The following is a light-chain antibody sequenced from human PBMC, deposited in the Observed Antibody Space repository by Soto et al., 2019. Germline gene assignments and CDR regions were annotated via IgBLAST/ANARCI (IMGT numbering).Light chain of an antibody. CDR3: QQYNKWPLFT. Sequence: ETVLTQSPATFSVSPGERATLSCRASQSIGSNLAWYQQRPGQPPRLLIYGASTRATGVPARFSGSGAGTEFTLTINSLQSEDFALYYCQQYNKWPLFTFGPGTKVDLK. J-gene: IGKJ3*01. CDR2: GAS. V-gene: IGKV3-15*01. CDR1: QSIGSN.